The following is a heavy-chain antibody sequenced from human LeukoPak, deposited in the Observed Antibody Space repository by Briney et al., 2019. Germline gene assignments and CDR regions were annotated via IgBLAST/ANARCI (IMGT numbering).Heavy chain of an antibody. CDR2: ITGRSGGT. J-gene: IGHJ4*02. CDR3: AKGSAQTGYYFDS. D-gene: IGHD3-10*01. V-gene: IGHV3-23*01. CDR1: GFTISNFA. Sequence: PGGSLSLSRAASGFTISNFAMAWVRQAPGKGLEWVSSITGRSGGTYYADSVKGRFTISRDTSRNTLHLQMSSLRAEDTASYYCAKGSAQTGYYFDSWGQGTLVTVSS.